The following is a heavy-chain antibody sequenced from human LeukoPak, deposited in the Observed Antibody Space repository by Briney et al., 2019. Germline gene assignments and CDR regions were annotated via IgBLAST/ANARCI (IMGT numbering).Heavy chain of an antibody. V-gene: IGHV1-2*02. Sequence: ASVKVFCKASGYTFTGYYMHWVRQAPGQGLEWMGWINPNSGGTNYAQKFQGRVTMTRDTSISTAYMELSRLRSDDTAVYYCARITGYYYDSSGYPPAGYWGQGTLVTVSS. CDR2: INPNSGGT. CDR1: GYTFTGYY. J-gene: IGHJ4*02. CDR3: ARITGYYYDSSGYPPAGY. D-gene: IGHD3-22*01.